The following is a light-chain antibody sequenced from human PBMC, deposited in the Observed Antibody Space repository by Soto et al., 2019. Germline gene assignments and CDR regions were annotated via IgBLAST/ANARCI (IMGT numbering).Light chain of an antibody. V-gene: IGLV2-14*01. CDR1: SSDVGGYNY. CDR3: SSYTSSSTRV. Sequence: QPVLTQPASVSGSPGQSIAISCTGTSSDVGGYNYVSWYQQHPGKAPKLMIYDVSNRPSGVSNRFSGSKSGNTASLTISGLPAEDEADYYCSSYTSSSTRVFGTGTKLTVL. J-gene: IGLJ1*01. CDR2: DVS.